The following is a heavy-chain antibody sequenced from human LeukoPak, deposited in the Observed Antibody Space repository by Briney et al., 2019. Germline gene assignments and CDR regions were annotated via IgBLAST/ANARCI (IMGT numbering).Heavy chain of an antibody. CDR1: GYTFTSYG. J-gene: IGHJ4*02. CDR2: ISAYNGNT. Sequence: ASVKVSCKASGYTFTSYGISWVRQAPGQGREWMGWISAYNGNTNYAQKLQGRVTMTTDTSTSTDYMELRSLRADDTAVYYCARESGGGYSSPDYWGQGTLVTVSS. V-gene: IGHV1-18*01. D-gene: IGHD6-13*01. CDR3: ARESGGGYSSPDY.